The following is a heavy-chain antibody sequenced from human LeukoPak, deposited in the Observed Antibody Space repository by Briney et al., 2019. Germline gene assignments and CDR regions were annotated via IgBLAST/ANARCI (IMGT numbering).Heavy chain of an antibody. J-gene: IGHJ3*02. CDR3: AKDSCGYLMGNHAFDI. V-gene: IGHV3-23*01. D-gene: IGHD1-14*01. Sequence: PGGSLRLSCAASGFTFSSYAMSWVLQDPGKGLEGVSAISGCGGSTYYADSLKGRFTISRDNSKNTLYLQMNSLRAEDTAVYYCAKDSCGYLMGNHAFDIWGQGTMVTVSS. CDR2: ISGCGGST. CDR1: GFTFSSYA.